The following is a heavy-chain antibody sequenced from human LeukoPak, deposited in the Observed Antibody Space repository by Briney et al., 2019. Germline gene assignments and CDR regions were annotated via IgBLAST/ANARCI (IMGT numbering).Heavy chain of an antibody. CDR2: IYYSGST. CDR3: ALRRPPLGYSSGWYSRWFDP. V-gene: IGHV4-39*07. CDR1: GGSISSSSYY. J-gene: IGHJ5*02. Sequence: PSETLSLTCTVSGGSISSSSYYGGWIRQPPGKGLEWMGSIYYSGSTYYNPSLKSRVTISVDKSKNQFSLKLSSVTAADTAVYYCALRRPPLGYSSGWYSRWFDPWGQGTLVTVSS. D-gene: IGHD6-19*01.